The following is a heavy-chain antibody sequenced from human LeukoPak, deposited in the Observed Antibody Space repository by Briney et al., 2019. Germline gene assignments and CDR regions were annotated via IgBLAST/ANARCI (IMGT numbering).Heavy chain of an antibody. D-gene: IGHD4-11*01. CDR1: GGSISTYY. CDR3: ARTVSNSGYWFDA. CDR2: IYYTGST. V-gene: IGHV4-59*01. J-gene: IGHJ5*02. Sequence: SETLSLTCTVSGGSISTYYWSWIRQSPGKGLEWIGYIYYTGSTYYNPSLKSRVTISLDTSKSQFSLKMSSVTAADTAVYYCARTVSNSGYWFDAWGQGTPVTVSS.